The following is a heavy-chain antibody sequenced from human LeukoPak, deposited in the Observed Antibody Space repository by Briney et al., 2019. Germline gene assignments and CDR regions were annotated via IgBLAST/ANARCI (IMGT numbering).Heavy chain of an antibody. Sequence: GGSLRLSCAASGFTVSTNYMSWVRQAPGKGLEWVSFIYSGGSTYCADSVKGRFTISRDNSKNTLYLQMNSLRAEDTAVYYCARDADEEWLLLWEPDYWGQGTLVTVSS. V-gene: IGHV3-53*01. CDR1: GFTVSTNY. CDR2: IYSGGST. CDR3: ARDADEEWLLLWEPDY. D-gene: IGHD3-22*01. J-gene: IGHJ4*02.